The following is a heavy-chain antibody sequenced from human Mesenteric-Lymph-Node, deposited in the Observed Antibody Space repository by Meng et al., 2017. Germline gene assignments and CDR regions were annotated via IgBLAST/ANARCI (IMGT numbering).Heavy chain of an antibody. V-gene: IGHV4-59*01. CDR1: GDSISPYY. CDR2: IHYSGTT. D-gene: IGHD3-9*01. CDR3: AREDDRRGSAYVAY. Sequence: SETLSLTCTVSGDSISPYYWSWIRQPPGKGLEWIGYIHYSGTTFYNPSLESRVTISVDTSKNQFSLKLNSVTAADTAVYYCAREDDRRGSAYVAYWGQGTLVTVSS. J-gene: IGHJ4*02.